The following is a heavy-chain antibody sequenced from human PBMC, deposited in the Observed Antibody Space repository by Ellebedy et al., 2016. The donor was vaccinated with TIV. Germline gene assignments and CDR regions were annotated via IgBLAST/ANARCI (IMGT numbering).Heavy chain of an antibody. CDR3: AQDAQGNAFA. CDR2: IGSGGGSP. J-gene: IGHJ4*02. Sequence: GESLKISCAVSGFTFSSYAMNWVRQAPGKGLEWVSSIGSGGGSPHYADSVKGRFTISTDDSRTTLFLQMNSLRADDTAVYYCAQDAQGNAFAWGQGTLVTVSS. CDR1: GFTFSSYA. D-gene: IGHD1-1*01. V-gene: IGHV3-23*01.